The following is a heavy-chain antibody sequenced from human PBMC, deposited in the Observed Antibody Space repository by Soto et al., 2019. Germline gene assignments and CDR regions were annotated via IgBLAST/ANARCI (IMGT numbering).Heavy chain of an antibody. Sequence: GSLSLSCASSGFAFSSYSMSWVRPAPGKGLEWVSAISGSGGSTYYADSVKGRFTISRDNSKNTLYLQMNSLRAEDTAVYYCARVGGVDTAMVTDYWGQGTLVNVSS. CDR1: GFAFSSYS. D-gene: IGHD5-18*01. V-gene: IGHV3-23*01. J-gene: IGHJ4*02. CDR2: ISGSGGST. CDR3: ARVGGVDTAMVTDY.